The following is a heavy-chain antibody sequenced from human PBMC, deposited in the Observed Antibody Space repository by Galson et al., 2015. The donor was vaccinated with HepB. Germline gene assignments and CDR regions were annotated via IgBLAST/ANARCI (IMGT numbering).Heavy chain of an antibody. CDR2: IYSGGST. V-gene: IGHV3-53*01. J-gene: IGHJ4*02. D-gene: IGHD5-12*01. CDR1: GFAVSSNY. Sequence: SLRLSCAASGFAVSSNYMSWVRQAPGKGLECISIIYSGGSTYYADSVKGRFTISRDNSKNTLYLQMNSLRAEDTAVYYCWGGGYVEDYWGQGTLVTVSS. CDR3: WGGGYVEDY.